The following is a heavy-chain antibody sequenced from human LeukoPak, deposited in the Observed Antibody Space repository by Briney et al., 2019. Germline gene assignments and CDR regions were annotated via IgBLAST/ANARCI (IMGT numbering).Heavy chain of an antibody. D-gene: IGHD2-15*01. CDR3: ARTGQYCSGGTCYSGQFDF. J-gene: IGHJ4*02. CDR2: ISSHGSSI. V-gene: IGHV3-11*01. CDR1: GFSFSDYY. Sequence: GGSLRLSCAASGFSFSDYYVIWIRQAPGRGLEYVSYISSHGSSIHYADSVKGRFTISRDNANNSLFLQTNSLRAEDTAVYYCARTGQYCSGGTCYSGQFDFWGQGTLVTVSS.